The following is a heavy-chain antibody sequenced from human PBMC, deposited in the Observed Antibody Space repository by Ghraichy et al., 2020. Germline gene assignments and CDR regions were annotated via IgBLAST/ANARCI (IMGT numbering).Heavy chain of an antibody. CDR1: GGSINNYY. CDR2: IYSSGST. Sequence: SETLSLTCTVSGGSINNYYWSWIRQPPGKGLEWIGYIYSSGSTNYNPSLKSRVTISVDTSKNQFSLKLTSVTAADTAVYYCGRDPQGPWGQGTLVTVSS. J-gene: IGHJ5*02. V-gene: IGHV4-59*01. CDR3: GRDPQGP.